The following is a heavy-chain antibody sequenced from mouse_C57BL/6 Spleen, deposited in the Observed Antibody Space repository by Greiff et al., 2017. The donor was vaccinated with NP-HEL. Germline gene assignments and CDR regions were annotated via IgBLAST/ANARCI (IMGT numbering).Heavy chain of an antibody. V-gene: IGHV5-17*01. CDR2: ISSGSSTI. D-gene: IGHD2-5*01. CDR1: GFTFSDYG. Sequence: EVQLVESGGGLVKPGGFLKLSCAASGFTFSDYGMHWVRQAPEKGLEWVAYISSGSSTIYYADTVKGRFTISRDKAKNTLFLQMTSLRSEDTAMYYCARWDYSNFYAMDYWGQGTSVTVSS. CDR3: ARWDYSNFYAMDY. J-gene: IGHJ4*01.